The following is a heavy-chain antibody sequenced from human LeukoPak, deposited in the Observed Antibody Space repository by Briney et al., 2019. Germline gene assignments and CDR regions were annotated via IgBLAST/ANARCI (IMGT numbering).Heavy chain of an antibody. Sequence: GGSLRLSCTASGFSVKSNYMSWVRQAPGKGLEWVAVISYDGSNKYYADSVKGRFTISRDNSKNTLYLQMNSLRAEDTAVYYCARDFYGDNSEVVSWHFDLWGRGTLVSVSS. CDR2: ISYDGSNK. V-gene: IGHV3-30-3*01. CDR3: ARDFYGDNSEVVSWHFDL. J-gene: IGHJ2*01. CDR1: GFSVKSNY. D-gene: IGHD4-23*01.